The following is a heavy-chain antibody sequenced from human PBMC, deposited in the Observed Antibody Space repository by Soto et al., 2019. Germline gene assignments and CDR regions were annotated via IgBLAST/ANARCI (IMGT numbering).Heavy chain of an antibody. J-gene: IGHJ4*02. V-gene: IGHV1-18*04. D-gene: IGHD3-10*01. Sequence: QVQLVQSGAEVKKPGASVKVSCKASGYTFTSYGISWVRQAPGQGLEWMGWISAYNGNTNYAQKLQGRVTMTTDTSTRTAYMEVSSLRSDDTAVYYCARETYYYGSGTHPPFDYWGQGTLVTGSS. CDR3: ARETYYYGSGTHPPFDY. CDR1: GYTFTSYG. CDR2: ISAYNGNT.